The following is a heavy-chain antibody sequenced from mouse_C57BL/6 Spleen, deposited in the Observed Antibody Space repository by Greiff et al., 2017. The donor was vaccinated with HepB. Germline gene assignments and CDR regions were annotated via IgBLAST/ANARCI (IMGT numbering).Heavy chain of an antibody. CDR2: IRSKSNNYAT. D-gene: IGHD1-1*01. Sequence: EVQLVESGGGLVQPKGSLKLSCAASGFSFNTYAMNWVRQAPGKGLEWVARIRSKSNNYATYYADSVKDRFTISRDDSESMLYLQMNNLKTEDTAMDYCVRPHYYGRYYAMDYWGQGTSVTVSS. CDR3: VRPHYYGRYYAMDY. J-gene: IGHJ4*01. CDR1: GFSFNTYA. V-gene: IGHV10-1*01.